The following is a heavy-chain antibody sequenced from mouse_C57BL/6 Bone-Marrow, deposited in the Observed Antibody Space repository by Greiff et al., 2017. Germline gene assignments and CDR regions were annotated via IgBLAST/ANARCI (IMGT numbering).Heavy chain of an antibody. D-gene: IGHD1-1*02. CDR3: ARSAYGHWYFDV. J-gene: IGHJ1*03. CDR1: GYTFTNYW. V-gene: IGHV1-63*01. CDR2: IYPGGGYT. Sequence: QVQLKESGAELVRPGTSVKMSCKASGYTFTNYWIGWAKQRPGHGLEWIGDIYPGGGYTNYNEKFKGKATLTADKSSSTAYMQFSSLTSEDSAIYYCARSAYGHWYFDVWGTGTTVTVSS.